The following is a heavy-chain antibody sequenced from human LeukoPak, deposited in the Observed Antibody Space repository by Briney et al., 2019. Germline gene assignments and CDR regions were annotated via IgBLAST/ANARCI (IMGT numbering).Heavy chain of an antibody. CDR2: IKQDGSEK. CDR3: ARDSSHINYYYYGMDV. Sequence: GGSLRLSCAASGFTFSSYWMSWVRQAPGKGLEWVAYIKQDGSEKYYVDSVKGRFTISRDNAKNSLYLQMNSLRAEDTAVYYCARDSSHINYYYYGMDVWGQGTTVTVSS. D-gene: IGHD2-21*01. V-gene: IGHV3-7*01. CDR1: GFTFSSYW. J-gene: IGHJ6*02.